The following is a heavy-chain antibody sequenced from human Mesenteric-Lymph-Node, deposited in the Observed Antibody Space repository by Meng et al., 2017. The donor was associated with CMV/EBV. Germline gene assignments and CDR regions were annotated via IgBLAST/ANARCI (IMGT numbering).Heavy chain of an antibody. CDR2: ISGSSTYI. V-gene: IGHV3-21*01. J-gene: IGHJ6*02. D-gene: IGHD3-10*01. Sequence: GESLKISCVASGFTFSSFKINWVRQAPGKGLEWVSSISGSSTYIDYADSLKGRFTISRDNAKNSLYLQMNSLRAEDTAVYYCARDNYHGMDVWGQGTTVTVSS. CDR1: GFTFSSFK. CDR3: ARDNYHGMDV.